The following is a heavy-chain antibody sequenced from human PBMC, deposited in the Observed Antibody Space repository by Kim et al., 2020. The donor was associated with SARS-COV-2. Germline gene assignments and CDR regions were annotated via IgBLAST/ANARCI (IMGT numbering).Heavy chain of an antibody. V-gene: IGHV2-5*02. J-gene: IGHJ4*02. D-gene: IGHD6-13*01. CDR3: ARSSSSWNFFDY. CDR1: GFSLSTSGVG. Sequence: SGPTLVNPTQTLTLTCTFSGFSLSTSGVGVGWIRQPPGKALEWLAVIYWDDDKRYSPSLKSRVTITKDTSKNQVVLTLTNMDPVDTATYYCARSSSSWNFFDYWGQGTLVTVSS. CDR2: IYWDDDK.